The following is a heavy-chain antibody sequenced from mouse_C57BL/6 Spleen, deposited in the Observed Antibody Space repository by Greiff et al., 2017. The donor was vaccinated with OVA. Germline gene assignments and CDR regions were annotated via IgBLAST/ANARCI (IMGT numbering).Heavy chain of an antibody. CDR1: GYTFTSYW. CDR3: ARTFDGYYSMDY. Sequence: QVQLQQPGAELVMPGASVKLSCKASGYTFTSYWMHWVKQRPGQGLEWIGEIDPSDSYTNYNQKFQGKSTLTVDKSSSTAYMQLSSLTSEDSAVYYCARTFDGYYSMDYWGQGTSVTVSS. V-gene: IGHV1-69*01. J-gene: IGHJ4*01. CDR2: IDPSDSYT. D-gene: IGHD2-3*01.